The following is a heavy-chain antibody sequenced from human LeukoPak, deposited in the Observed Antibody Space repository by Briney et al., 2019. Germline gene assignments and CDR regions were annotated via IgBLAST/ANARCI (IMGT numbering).Heavy chain of an antibody. CDR1: GGPISSYY. J-gene: IGHJ5*02. Sequence: SETLSLTCTVSGGPISSYYWSWIRQPPGKGLEWIGYIYYSGSTNYNPSLKSRVTISVDTSKNQFSLKLSSVTAADTAVYYCARQTPVGFDPWGQETLVTVSS. CDR2: IYYSGST. CDR3: ARQTPVGFDP. V-gene: IGHV4-59*08.